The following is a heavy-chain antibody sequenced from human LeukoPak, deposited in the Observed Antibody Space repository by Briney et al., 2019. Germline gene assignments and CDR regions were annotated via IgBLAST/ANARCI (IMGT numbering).Heavy chain of an antibody. J-gene: IGHJ5*02. V-gene: IGHV3-33*01. CDR1: GFTFSSYG. Sequence: PGRSLRLSCAASGFTFSSYGMHWVRQAPGKGLEWVAVIWYDGSNKYYADSVKGRFTISRDNSKNTLYLQMNSLRAEDTAVYYCARDLNTAMVTLGGTIDPRGQGTLVTVSS. CDR3: ARDLNTAMVTLGGTIDP. D-gene: IGHD5-18*01. CDR2: IWYDGSNK.